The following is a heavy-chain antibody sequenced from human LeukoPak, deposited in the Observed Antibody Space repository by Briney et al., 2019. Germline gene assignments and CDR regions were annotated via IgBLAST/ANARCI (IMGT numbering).Heavy chain of an antibody. V-gene: IGHV4-61*06. J-gene: IGHJ5*02. Sequence: YXXXIRQPPGKAXEWIGYLYYGGSSKYNPSLKSRVTISLDTSKNQFSLKLTSVTAADTAVYYCARVRGYCSSTSCYGGFDPWGQGTLVTVSS. D-gene: IGHD2-2*01. CDR2: LYYGGSS. CDR1: Y. CDR3: ARVRGYCSSTSCYGGFDP.